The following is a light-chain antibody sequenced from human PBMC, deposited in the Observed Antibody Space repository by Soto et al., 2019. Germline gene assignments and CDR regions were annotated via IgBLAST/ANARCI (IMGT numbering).Light chain of an antibody. CDR3: GTWDISLSSVV. V-gene: IGLV1-51*01. Sequence: QTVVTQPPSVSAAPGQNVTISCSGSYSNIGNNFVSWYQQLPGTAPKLLIYTNNKRPSGIPDRFSGSKSGTSATLGITGLQTGDEADYSCGTWDISLSSVVFGGGTKLTVL. CDR2: TNN. J-gene: IGLJ2*01. CDR1: YSNIGNNF.